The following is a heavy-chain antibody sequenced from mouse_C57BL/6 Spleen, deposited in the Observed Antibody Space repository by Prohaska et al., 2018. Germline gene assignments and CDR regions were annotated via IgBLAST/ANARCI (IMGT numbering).Heavy chain of an antibody. J-gene: IGHJ4*01. CDR2: DGDT. CDR3: TSQGNAMDY. V-gene: IGHV14-1*01. Sequence: DGDTEYAPKFQGKATMTADTSSNTAYLQLSSLTSEDTAVYYCTSQGNAMDYWGQGTSVTVSS.